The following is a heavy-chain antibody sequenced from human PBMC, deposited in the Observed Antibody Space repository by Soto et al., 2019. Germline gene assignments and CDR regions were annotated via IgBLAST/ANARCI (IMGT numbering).Heavy chain of an antibody. CDR3: AKGTSGSYYLVAFDI. V-gene: IGHV3-23*01. J-gene: IGHJ3*02. CDR2: ISGSGGST. CDR1: GFTFSSYA. D-gene: IGHD1-26*01. Sequence: GGSLRLSCAASGFTFSSYAMSWVRQAPGKGLEWVSAISGSGGSTYYADSVKGRLTIPRNNSKNRLYRKMNSLRAEDTAVYYCAKGTSGSYYLVAFDIWGQGTMVTVSS.